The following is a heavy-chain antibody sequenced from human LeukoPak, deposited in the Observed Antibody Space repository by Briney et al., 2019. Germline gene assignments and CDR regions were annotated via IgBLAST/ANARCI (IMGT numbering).Heavy chain of an antibody. Sequence: GGSLRLSCAASGFIFSDYYMNWIRQAPGEGLEWVSYISSSGSNTYYADSVKGRFTISRDNAKNLLYLQMSSLSAEDTAVYYCARSGASCYLGCGFDYCGQGTLVTVSS. D-gene: IGHD2-15*01. V-gene: IGHV3-11*04. CDR1: GFIFSDYY. CDR2: ISSSGSNT. CDR3: ARSGASCYLGCGFDY. J-gene: IGHJ4*02.